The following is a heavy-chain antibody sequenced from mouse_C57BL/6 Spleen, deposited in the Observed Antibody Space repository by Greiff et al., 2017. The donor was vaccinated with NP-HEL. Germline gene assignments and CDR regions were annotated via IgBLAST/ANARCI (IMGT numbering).Heavy chain of an antibody. CDR1: GYAFSSSW. J-gene: IGHJ4*01. V-gene: IGHV1-82*01. CDR3: AREAHGDY. Sequence: VQLQQSGPELVKPGASVKISCKASGYAFSSSWMNWVKQRPGKGLEWLGRIYPGDGDTNYNGKFKGKATLTADKSSSAAYMQLSSLTSEDSAVDFCAREAHGDYWGQGTSVTVSS. CDR2: IYPGDGDT.